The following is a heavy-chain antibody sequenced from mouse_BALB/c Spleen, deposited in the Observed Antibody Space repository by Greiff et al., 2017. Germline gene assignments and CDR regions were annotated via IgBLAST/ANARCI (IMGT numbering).Heavy chain of an antibody. CDR1: GFTFSDYY. CDR3: ARRGGNYEVAY. D-gene: IGHD2-1*01. J-gene: IGHJ3*01. V-gene: IGHV5-4*02. Sequence: EVKLMESGGGLVKPGGSLKLSCAASGFTFSDYYMYWVRQTPEKRLEWVATISDGGSYTYYPDSVKGRFTISRDNAKNNLYLQMSSLKSEDTAMYYCARRGGNYEVAYWGQGTLVTVSA. CDR2: ISDGGSYT.